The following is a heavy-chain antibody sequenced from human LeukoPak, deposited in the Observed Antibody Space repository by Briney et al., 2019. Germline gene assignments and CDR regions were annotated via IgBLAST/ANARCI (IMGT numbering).Heavy chain of an antibody. V-gene: IGHV3-23*01. CDR3: AKDHSFLTPGI. Sequence: PGGSLRLSCTASGLSLNNYAMSWVRQVPGKGLEWVSASSSSDDGKWYAESVRGRFTISRDTSKNTVYLQMNSLRVEDAGVYYCAKDHSFLTPGIWGQGTLVTVSS. CDR1: GLSLNNYA. CDR2: SSSSDDGK. J-gene: IGHJ4*02. D-gene: IGHD2/OR15-2a*01.